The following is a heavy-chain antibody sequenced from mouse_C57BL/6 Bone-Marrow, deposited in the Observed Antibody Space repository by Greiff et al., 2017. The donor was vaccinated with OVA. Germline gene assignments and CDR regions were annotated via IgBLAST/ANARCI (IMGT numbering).Heavy chain of an antibody. CDR2: IYPGSGNT. CDR3: ASGVYYDYDGLAY. J-gene: IGHJ3*01. D-gene: IGHD2-4*01. CDR1: GYTFTDYY. V-gene: IGHV1-76*01. Sequence: VQLQQSGAELVRPGASVKLSCKASGYTFTDYYINWVKQRPGQGLEWIARIYPGSGNTYYNEKFKGKATLTAEKSSSTAYMQLSSLTSEDSAVYFCASGVYYDYDGLAYWGQGTLVTVSA.